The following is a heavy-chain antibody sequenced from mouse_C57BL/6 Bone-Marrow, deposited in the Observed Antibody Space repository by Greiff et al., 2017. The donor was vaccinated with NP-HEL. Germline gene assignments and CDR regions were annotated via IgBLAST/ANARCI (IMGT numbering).Heavy chain of an antibody. CDR1: GYTFTSYW. J-gene: IGHJ1*03. V-gene: IGHV1-50*01. D-gene: IGHD2-5*01. CDR3: ARDSNYVSWYFDV. CDR2: IAPSDSYT. Sequence: VQLQQPGAELVKPGASVKLSCKASGYTFTSYWMQWVKQRPGQGLEWIGEIAPSDSYTNYNPKFKGKATLTVDTSSSTAYMQLSSLTSEDSAVYYCARDSNYVSWYFDVWGTGTTVTVSS.